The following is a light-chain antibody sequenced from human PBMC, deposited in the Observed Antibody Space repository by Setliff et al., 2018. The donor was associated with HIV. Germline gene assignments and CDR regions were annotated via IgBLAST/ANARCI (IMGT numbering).Light chain of an antibody. Sequence: SVLSQPPSASGTPGQRVTISCSGSSSNIGVNVVNWYQHLPGTSPKLLIYNNYQRPSGVPDRFSGSKSGSSGSLAISGLQSEDEADYYCAAWDNGLKGYVFGTGTKVTVL. V-gene: IGLV1-44*01. CDR3: AAWDNGLKGYV. CDR1: SSNIGVNV. J-gene: IGLJ1*01. CDR2: NNY.